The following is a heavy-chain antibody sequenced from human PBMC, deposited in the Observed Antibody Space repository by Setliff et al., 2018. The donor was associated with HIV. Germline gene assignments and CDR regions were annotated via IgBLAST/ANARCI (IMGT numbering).Heavy chain of an antibody. D-gene: IGHD3-16*01. Sequence: GPSVKVSCRVSGGTLGSYAINWVRQAPGQGLEWIGGIIPEFGVASHSPRMQGRLTIDADKSRTTAYMVLSSLRSDDTAVYYCARSGGWWGYNNRHPYYYYMDVWGKGTPVTVSS. CDR2: IIPEFGVA. CDR3: ARSGGWWGYNNRHPYYYYMDV. J-gene: IGHJ6*03. V-gene: IGHV1-69*10. CDR1: GGTLGSYA.